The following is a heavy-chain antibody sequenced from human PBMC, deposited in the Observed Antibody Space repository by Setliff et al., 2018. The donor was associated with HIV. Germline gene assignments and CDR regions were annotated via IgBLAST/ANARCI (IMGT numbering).Heavy chain of an antibody. CDR3: ARLPYYDSSGYPADY. V-gene: IGHV5-51*01. CDR1: DYTFTTYW. D-gene: IGHD3-22*01. Sequence: PGESLKISCKAVDYTFTTYWIGWVRQMPGEGLEWMGIIYPEDSNIKYNPSFQNQVTISADKSISTAYLQVHNLKASDTAMYFCARLPYYDSSGYPADYWGQGTLVTVPQ. J-gene: IGHJ4*02. CDR2: IYPEDSNI.